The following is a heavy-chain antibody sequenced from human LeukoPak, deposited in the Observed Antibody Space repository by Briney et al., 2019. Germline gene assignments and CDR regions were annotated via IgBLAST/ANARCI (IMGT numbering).Heavy chain of an antibody. J-gene: IGHJ4*02. CDR1: GVSFSGYY. V-gene: IGHV4-34*01. D-gene: IGHD2-15*01. CDR2: ISHSGGT. Sequence: SETLSLTCAVYGVSFSGYYWSYIRQPPGKGLEWIGEISHSGGTNYNPSLKSRLTISVDTSKNQFSLKLNSVTAADTAVYYCASFRWAVGFEYWDQGTLVTVSS. CDR3: ASFRWAVGFEY.